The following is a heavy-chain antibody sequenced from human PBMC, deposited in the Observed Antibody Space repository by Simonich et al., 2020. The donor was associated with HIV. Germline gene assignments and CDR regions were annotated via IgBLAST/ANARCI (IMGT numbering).Heavy chain of an antibody. D-gene: IGHD1-7*01. V-gene: IGHV4-38-2*01. CDR3: ARVTGTTDDAFDI. J-gene: IGHJ3*02. Sequence: QVQLQESGPGLVKPSETLSLTCAVSGYSISSGYYWGWIRQPPGKGLEWIGSIYHSGSTYYNPSLKSRVTISVDTSKNQFSLKLSSVTAADTAVYYCARVTGTTDDAFDIWGQGTMVTVSS. CDR1: GYSISSGYY. CDR2: IYHSGST.